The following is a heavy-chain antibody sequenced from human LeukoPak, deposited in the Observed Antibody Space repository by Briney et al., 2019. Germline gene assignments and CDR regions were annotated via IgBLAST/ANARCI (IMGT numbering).Heavy chain of an antibody. D-gene: IGHD3-10*01. J-gene: IGHJ3*02. V-gene: IGHV4-34*01. CDR1: GGSISSYY. Sequence: SETLPLICSVSGGSISSYYWSWFRRPPGKGLEGSGENKHNVSTNYNPSLKSRVTISVDTSKSQFSLKLSSVTAADTAVYYCARRYYGSGSYYNVARAFDIWGQGTMVTVSS. CDR3: ARRYYGSGSYYNVARAFDI. CDR2: NKHNVST.